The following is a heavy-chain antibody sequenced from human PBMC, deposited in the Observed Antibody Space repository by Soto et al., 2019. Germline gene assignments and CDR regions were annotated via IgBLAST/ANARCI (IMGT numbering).Heavy chain of an antibody. V-gene: IGHV4-59*01. CDR2: IYYSGST. J-gene: IGHJ6*02. CDR1: DGNSGSYG. CDR3: ARDGGSGDYYYYGMDV. Sequence: SETMCVTRSVADGNSGSYGGSWIRQQPGEGLEWVGYIYYSGSTNYNPSLKSRVTISVDTSKNQFSLKLSSVTAADTAVDYCARDGGSGDYYYYGMDVWGQGTTVTVSS. D-gene: IGHD2-15*01.